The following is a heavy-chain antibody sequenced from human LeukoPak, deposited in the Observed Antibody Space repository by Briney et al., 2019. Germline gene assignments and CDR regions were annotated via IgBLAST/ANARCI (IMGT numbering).Heavy chain of an antibody. CDR3: ARVPGWDSSGWHGEDWFDP. D-gene: IGHD6-19*01. Sequence: GGSLRLSCAASGFTFSSYSMNWVRQAPGKGLEWVSSISSSSSYIYYADSVKGRITISRDNAKNSLYLQMNSLRAEDTAVYYCARVPGWDSSGWHGEDWFDPWGQGTLVTVSS. CDR1: GFTFSSYS. J-gene: IGHJ5*02. CDR2: ISSSSSYI. V-gene: IGHV3-21*01.